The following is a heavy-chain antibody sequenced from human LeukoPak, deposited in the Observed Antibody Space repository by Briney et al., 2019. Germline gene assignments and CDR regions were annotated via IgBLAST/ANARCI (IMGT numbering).Heavy chain of an antibody. D-gene: IGHD1-26*01. Sequence: GASVKVSCKASGYTFTGYYMHWVRQAPGQGLEWMGIINPSGGSTSYAQKFQGRVTMTRDTSTSTVYMELSSLRSEDTAVYYCARDVGARAFDYWGQGTLVTVSS. J-gene: IGHJ4*02. CDR2: INPSGGST. CDR1: GYTFTGYY. CDR3: ARDVGARAFDY. V-gene: IGHV1-46*01.